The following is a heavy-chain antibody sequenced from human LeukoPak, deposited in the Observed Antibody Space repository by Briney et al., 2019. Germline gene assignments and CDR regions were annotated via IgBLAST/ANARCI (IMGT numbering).Heavy chain of an antibody. V-gene: IGHV4-30-2*01. CDR2: IYHSGST. CDR1: GGSISSGGYS. Sequence: PSQTLSLTCAVSGGSISSGGYSWSWIRQPPGKGLEWIGYIYHSGSTYYNPSLKSRVTISVDRSKNQFSLKLSSVTAADTAVYYCARGPDYYGSGGLALDYWGQGTLVTVSS. D-gene: IGHD3-10*01. CDR3: ARGPDYYGSGGLALDY. J-gene: IGHJ4*02.